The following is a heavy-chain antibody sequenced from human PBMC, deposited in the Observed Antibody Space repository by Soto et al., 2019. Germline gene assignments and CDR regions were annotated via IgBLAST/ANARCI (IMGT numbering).Heavy chain of an antibody. CDR2: ISWNSGSI. V-gene: IGHV3-9*01. Sequence: EVQLVESGGGLVQPGRSLRLSCAASGFTFDDYAMHWVRQAPGKGLEWVSGISWNSGSIGYADSVKGRFTISRDNAKNSLYLQMNSLRAEDTALYYCAKIHGNYYDSSGYYYFDYWGQGTLVTVSS. CDR1: GFTFDDYA. J-gene: IGHJ4*02. CDR3: AKIHGNYYDSSGYYYFDY. D-gene: IGHD3-22*01.